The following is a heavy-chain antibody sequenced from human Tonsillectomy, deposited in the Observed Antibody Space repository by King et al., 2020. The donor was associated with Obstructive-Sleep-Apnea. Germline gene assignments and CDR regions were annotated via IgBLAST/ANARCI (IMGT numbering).Heavy chain of an antibody. CDR3: ARWRGGSENIDY. Sequence: VQLQESGPGLVKPSQTLSLTCTVSGGSINSGDYYWTWIRQPPGKGLEWIGFIYHSGSTYFNPSLRSRVTVSIDTSRNQFSLNLNSVTAAYTAVYFFARWRGGSENIDYWGQGTLVTVSS. V-gene: IGHV4-30-4*01. J-gene: IGHJ4*02. D-gene: IGHD3-10*01. CDR1: GGSINSGDYY. CDR2: IYHSGST.